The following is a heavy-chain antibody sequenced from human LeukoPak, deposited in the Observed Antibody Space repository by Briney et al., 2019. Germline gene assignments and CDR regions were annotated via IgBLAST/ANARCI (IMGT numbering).Heavy chain of an antibody. J-gene: IGHJ6*02. CDR2: FSVSAGDT. CDR1: GFTLSNYG. Sequence: GGSLRLSCAVSGFTLSNYGMSWVRQAPGKGLEWVSGFSVSAGDTYYADSVKGRFTISRDNSKNTLYLQMNSLRAEDTAVYYCANDIVVVPAAITWAMDVWGQGTTVTVSS. D-gene: IGHD2-2*02. CDR3: ANDIVVVPAAITWAMDV. V-gene: IGHV3-23*01.